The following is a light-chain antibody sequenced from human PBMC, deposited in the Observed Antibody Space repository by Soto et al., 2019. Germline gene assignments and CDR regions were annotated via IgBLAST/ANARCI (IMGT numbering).Light chain of an antibody. CDR1: QSVTSTY. Sequence: IVLTQSPATLTLSPGDRATLSCRTSQSVTSTYLAWYQQKPGQAPRLLIYGASSRATGVPDRFSGSGSGTDFTLTISRLEPEDFAVYFCHHYASTFGQGTKVDIK. J-gene: IGKJ1*01. CDR2: GAS. CDR3: HHYAST. V-gene: IGKV3-20*01.